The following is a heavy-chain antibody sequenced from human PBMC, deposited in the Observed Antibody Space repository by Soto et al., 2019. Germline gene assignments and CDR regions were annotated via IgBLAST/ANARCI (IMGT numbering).Heavy chain of an antibody. J-gene: IGHJ3*02. Sequence: SETLSLTCTVSGGSISGYYWSWIRQPPGKGLEWIGYIYSSGSTDHNPSLKSRVTISVDTSKNQFSLKPTSVTAADTAVYYCARDGRYIIGYVAFDIWGQGTMVTVSS. V-gene: IGHV4-59*01. CDR2: IYSSGST. D-gene: IGHD6-19*01. CDR3: ARDGRYIIGYVAFDI. CDR1: GGSISGYY.